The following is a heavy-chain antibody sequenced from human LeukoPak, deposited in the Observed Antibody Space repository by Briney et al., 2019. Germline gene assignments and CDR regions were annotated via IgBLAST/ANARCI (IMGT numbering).Heavy chain of an antibody. CDR2: ISSSSSYI. V-gene: IGHV3-21*04. J-gene: IGHJ3*02. CDR1: GFTFSSYS. D-gene: IGHD1-14*01. Sequence: GGSLRFSCAASGFTFSSYSMNWVRQAPGKGLEWVSSISSSSSYIYYADSVKGRFTISRDNSKTSLYLQMNSLRTEDTALYYCGKGPRRCTGCDGFDILGQGTMVTVSS. CDR3: GKGPRRCTGCDGFDI.